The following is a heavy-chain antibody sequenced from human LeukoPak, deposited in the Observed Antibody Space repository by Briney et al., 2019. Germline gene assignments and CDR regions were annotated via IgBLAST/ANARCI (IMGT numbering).Heavy chain of an antibody. CDR2: ISSDGSNK. V-gene: IGHV3-30-3*01. J-gene: IGHJ4*02. Sequence: PGGSLRLSCAASGFTFRNYGIHWVRQAPGKGLSWMAVISSDGSNKYYADSVKGRFTISRDNSNSTVFLQMNSLRLEDTAVYFYTRNSGSLPFDFWGRGTLVTVSS. CDR1: GFTFRNYG. CDR3: TRNSGSLPFDF. D-gene: IGHD1-26*01.